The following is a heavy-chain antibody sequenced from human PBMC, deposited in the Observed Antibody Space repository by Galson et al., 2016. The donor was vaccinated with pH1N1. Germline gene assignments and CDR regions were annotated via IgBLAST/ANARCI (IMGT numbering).Heavy chain of an antibody. CDR3: AKRYRSGWYYFDY. CDR1: GGSFISHA. D-gene: IGHD6-19*01. J-gene: IGHJ4*02. CDR2: IIPVFGTA. Sequence: SVKVSCKASGGSFISHAITWVRQAPGQGLEWMGGIIPVFGTANYAQKFQGRVSITTDESTSTASMELSSLTSEDTAVYYFAKRYRSGWYYFDYWGQGTLVTVSS. V-gene: IGHV1-69*05.